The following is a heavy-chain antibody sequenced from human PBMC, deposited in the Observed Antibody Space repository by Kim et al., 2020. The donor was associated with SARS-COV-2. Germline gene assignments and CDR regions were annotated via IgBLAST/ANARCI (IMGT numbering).Heavy chain of an antibody. J-gene: IGHJ4*02. D-gene: IGHD3-16*01. CDR1: GFSLSTTTVG. CDR3: AHRRTRGLGADFDY. CDR2: IYWDDDK. Sequence: SGPTLVNPTQTLTLTCTFSGFSLSTTTVGVGWIRQPPGKALEWLALIYWDDDKRYSPSLKSRLTITKDASKNQVVLKMSNMDPVDTATYYCAHRRTRGLGADFDYWGQGTLVTVSS. V-gene: IGHV2-5*02.